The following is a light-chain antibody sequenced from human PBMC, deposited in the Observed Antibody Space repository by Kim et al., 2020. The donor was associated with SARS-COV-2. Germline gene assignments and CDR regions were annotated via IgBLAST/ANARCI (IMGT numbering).Light chain of an antibody. J-gene: IGKJ5*01. V-gene: IGKV3-11*01. CDR2: DAS. CDR1: QSVTNC. Sequence: LAPGARATLSCRASQSVTNCLSWYQQKPGQAPSLVIYDASTRDTGIPARFSGSGSGTDFTLTISSLEPEDFAVYFCQQRSNSPITFGRGTRLEIK. CDR3: QQRSNSPIT.